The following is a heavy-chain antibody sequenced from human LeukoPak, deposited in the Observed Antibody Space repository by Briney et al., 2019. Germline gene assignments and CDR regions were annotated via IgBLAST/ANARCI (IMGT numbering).Heavy chain of an antibody. Sequence: PGGSRRLSCAASGFTFSSYGMHWVRQAPGKGLEWVAVISYDGSNKYYADSVKGRFTNSRDNSKNTLYLQMNSLRAEDTAVYYCAKVKENYYYYYGMDVWGQGTTVTVSS. V-gene: IGHV3-30*18. CDR2: ISYDGSNK. CDR1: GFTFSSYG. J-gene: IGHJ6*02. CDR3: AKVKENYYYYYGMDV.